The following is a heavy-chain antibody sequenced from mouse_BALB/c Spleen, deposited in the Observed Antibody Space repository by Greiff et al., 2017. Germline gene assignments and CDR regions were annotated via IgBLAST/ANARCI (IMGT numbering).Heavy chain of an antibody. D-gene: IGHD1-2*01. CDR3: ARGTGTATRAMDY. CDR1: GYSFTGYF. V-gene: IGHV1-20*01. Sequence: VQLQQSGPELVKPGASVKISCKASGYSFTGYFMNWVMQSHGKSLEWIGRINPYNGDTFYNQKFKGKATLTVDKSSSTAYMQLSSLTSEDSAVYYCARGTGTATRAMDYGGQGTSVTVSS. CDR2: INPYNGDT. J-gene: IGHJ4*01.